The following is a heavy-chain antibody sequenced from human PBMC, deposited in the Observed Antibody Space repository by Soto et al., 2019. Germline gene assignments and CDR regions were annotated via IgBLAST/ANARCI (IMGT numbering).Heavy chain of an antibody. D-gene: IGHD3-9*01. V-gene: IGHV3-7*01. CDR3: TTDASHDILTGYYTPQRFDY. J-gene: IGHJ4*02. CDR1: GLTFTTYW. CDR2: IKQDGSEK. Sequence: GGSLRLSCVASGLTFTTYWMTWVRQAPGKGLEWVSNIKQDGSEKYYVDSVKGRFTVSRDDAENSLYLQMNNLRAEYTAVYYCTTDASHDILTGYYTPQRFDYWGQGSLVTVSS.